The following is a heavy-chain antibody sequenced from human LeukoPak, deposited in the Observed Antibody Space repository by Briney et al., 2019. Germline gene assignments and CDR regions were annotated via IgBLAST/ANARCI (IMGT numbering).Heavy chain of an antibody. J-gene: IGHJ5*02. CDR2: IIPIFGTA. D-gene: IGHD4-17*01. CDR1: GGTFSSYA. V-gene: IGHV1-69*13. Sequence: SVKASCKASGGTFSSYAISWVRQAPGQGLEWMGGIIPIFGTANYAQKFQGRVTITADESTSTAYMELSSLRSEDTAVYYCARDYGDPVWFDPWGQGTLVTVSS. CDR3: ARDYGDPVWFDP.